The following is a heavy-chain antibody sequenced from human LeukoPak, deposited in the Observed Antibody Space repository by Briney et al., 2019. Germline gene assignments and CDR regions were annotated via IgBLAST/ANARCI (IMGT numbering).Heavy chain of an antibody. D-gene: IGHD1-26*01. CDR3: ASYSGSYYRFDY. V-gene: IGHV4-59*08. CDR1: GGSISSYY. Sequence: SETLSLTCTVSGGSISSYYWSWIRQPPGKGLEWIGYIYYSGSTNYNPSLKSRVAISVDTSKNQFSLKLSSVTAADTAVYYCASYSGSYYRFDYWGQGTLVTVPS. CDR2: IYYSGST. J-gene: IGHJ4*02.